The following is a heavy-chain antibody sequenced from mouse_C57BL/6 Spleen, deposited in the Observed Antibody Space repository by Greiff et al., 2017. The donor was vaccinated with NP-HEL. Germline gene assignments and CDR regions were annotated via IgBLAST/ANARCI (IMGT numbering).Heavy chain of an antibody. D-gene: IGHD2-5*01. CDR3: ASVYSNYPLYYAMDY. CDR2: IYPRDGST. CDR1: GYTFTSYD. V-gene: IGHV1-85*01. J-gene: IGHJ4*01. Sequence: QVQLKQSGPELVKPGASVKLSCKASGYTFTSYDINWVKQRPGQGLEWIGWIYPRDGSTKYNEKFKGKATLTVDTSSSTAYMELHSLTSEDSAVYFCASVYSNYPLYYAMDYWGQGTSVTVSS.